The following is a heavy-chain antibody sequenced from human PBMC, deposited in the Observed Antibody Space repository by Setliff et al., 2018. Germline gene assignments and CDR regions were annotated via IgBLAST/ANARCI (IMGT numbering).Heavy chain of an antibody. Sequence: SVKVSCKASGGPFSNYAISWVRQAPGQGLEWMGRITPVLGTTDYSQKFQGRVTITADESTRTVNMELNSLISEDTAVYLCARDSVTLGQLERRVGFRYYDMDVWGQGTTVTV. D-gene: IGHD1-1*01. V-gene: IGHV1-69*11. J-gene: IGHJ6*02. CDR1: GGPFSNYA. CDR3: ARDSVTLGQLERRVGFRYYDMDV. CDR2: ITPVLGTT.